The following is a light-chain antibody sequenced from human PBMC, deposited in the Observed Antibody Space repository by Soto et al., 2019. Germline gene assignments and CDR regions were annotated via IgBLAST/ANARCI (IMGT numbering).Light chain of an antibody. CDR1: QSVSSSY. V-gene: IGKV3-20*01. J-gene: IGKJ2*01. CDR2: GAS. CDR3: QQYGSSPYT. Sequence: EIVLTQSPGTLSLSPGERATLSCRASQSVSSSYLAWYQQKPGQAPRLLIYGASSRATGIPDRFIGSGSGTDFTLTISRLEPEDFAVYYFQQYGSSPYTFGQGTKLEIK.